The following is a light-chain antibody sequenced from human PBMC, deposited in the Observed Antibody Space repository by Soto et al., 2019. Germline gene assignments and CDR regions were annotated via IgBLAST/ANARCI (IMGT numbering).Light chain of an antibody. J-gene: IGLJ3*02. Sequence: QSVLTQPPSASGTPGQRVTISCSGSSSNIGSNYVYRYQQVPGTAPKLLIYRNNQRPSGVPDRFSGSKSGTSASLAISGLRSEDEADYYCAVWDDNLRVFGGGTKLTVL. V-gene: IGLV1-47*01. CDR2: RNN. CDR1: SSNIGSNY. CDR3: AVWDDNLRV.